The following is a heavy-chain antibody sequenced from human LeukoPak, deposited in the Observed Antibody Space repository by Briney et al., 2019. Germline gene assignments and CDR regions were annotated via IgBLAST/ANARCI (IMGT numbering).Heavy chain of an antibody. CDR2: IYYSGST. Sequence: PSETLSLTCTVSGGPISSSSYYCGWIRQPPGKGLEWIGSIYYSGSTNYNPSLKSRVTISVDTSKNQFSLKLSSVTAADTAVYYCARGGTMIRGAFDIWGQGTMVTVSS. CDR3: ARGGTMIRGAFDI. V-gene: IGHV4-39*07. D-gene: IGHD3-22*01. J-gene: IGHJ3*02. CDR1: GGPISSSSYY.